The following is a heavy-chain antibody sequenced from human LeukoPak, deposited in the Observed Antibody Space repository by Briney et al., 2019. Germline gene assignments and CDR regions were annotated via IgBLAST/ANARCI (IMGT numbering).Heavy chain of an antibody. CDR3: AREKRTSGNWWTRYYYGMDV. CDR2: ISAYNGNT. CDR1: GYTLTSYG. J-gene: IGHJ6*02. Sequence: ASVKVSCKASGYTLTSYGISWVRQAPGQGLEWMGWISAYNGNTNYAQKLQGRVTMTTDTSTSTAYMELRSLRSDDTAVYYCAREKRTSGNWWTRYYYGMDVWGQGTTVTVSS. V-gene: IGHV1-18*01. D-gene: IGHD2-8*02.